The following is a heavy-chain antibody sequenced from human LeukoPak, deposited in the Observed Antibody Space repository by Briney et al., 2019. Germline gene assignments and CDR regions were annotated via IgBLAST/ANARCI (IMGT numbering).Heavy chain of an antibody. V-gene: IGHV4-39*01. CDR1: GGSISSSSYY. CDR2: IYYSGST. CDR3: ARSSVAAAGRPFDP. J-gene: IGHJ5*02. D-gene: IGHD6-13*01. Sequence: SETLSLTCTVSGGSISSSSYYWGWIRQPPGKGLEWIGSIYYSGSTYYNPSLKSRVTISVDTSKNQFSLKLSSVTAADTAVYYCARSSVAAAGRPFDPWGQGTLVTVSS.